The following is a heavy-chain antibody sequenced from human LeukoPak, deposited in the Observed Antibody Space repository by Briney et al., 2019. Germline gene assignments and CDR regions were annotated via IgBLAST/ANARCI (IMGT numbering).Heavy chain of an antibody. CDR3: AREGILWFGELIPFDD. V-gene: IGHV3-30*04. D-gene: IGHD3-10*01. J-gene: IGHJ4*02. CDR2: ISYDGSNK. CDR1: GFTFSSYA. Sequence: GGSLRLSCAASGFTFSSYAMHWVRQAPGKGLEWVAVISYDGSNKYYADSVKGRFTISRDNTKNTLYLQMNSLRAEDTAVYYCAREGILWFGELIPFDDWGQGTLVTVSS.